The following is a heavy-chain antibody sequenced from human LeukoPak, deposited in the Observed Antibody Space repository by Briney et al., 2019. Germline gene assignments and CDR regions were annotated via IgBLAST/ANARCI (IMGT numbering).Heavy chain of an antibody. CDR1: GYSISSGYY. Sequence: SETLSLTCAVSGYSISSGYYWGWIRQPPGKGLEWIGSIYHSGSTYYNPSLKSRLTISVDTSKNQFSLKLSSVTAADTAVYYCASQRGYSYGYRAYWGQGTLVTVSS. CDR2: IYHSGST. V-gene: IGHV4-38-2*01. J-gene: IGHJ4*02. CDR3: ASQRGYSYGYRAY. D-gene: IGHD5-18*01.